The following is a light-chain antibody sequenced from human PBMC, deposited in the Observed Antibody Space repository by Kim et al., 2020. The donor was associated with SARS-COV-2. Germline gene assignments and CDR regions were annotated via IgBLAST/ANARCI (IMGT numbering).Light chain of an antibody. CDR2: QDT. J-gene: IGLJ3*02. CDR3: QAWDSSAGV. CDR1: GLGDKF. Sequence: VAPEQTASITCSGSGLGDKFACWYQQKPGPSPVLVIYQDTRRPSGIPERFSGSNAGNTATLTISGTQAMDEADYYCQAWDSSAGVFGGGTKLTVL. V-gene: IGLV3-1*01.